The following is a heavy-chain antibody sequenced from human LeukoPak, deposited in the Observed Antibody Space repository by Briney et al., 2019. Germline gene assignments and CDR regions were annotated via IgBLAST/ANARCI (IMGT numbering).Heavy chain of an antibody. J-gene: IGHJ6*03. CDR3: TRVPDYYYYYMDV. V-gene: IGHV3-9*01. CDR1: GFTFDDYA. CDR2: ISWNSGSI. Sequence: GGSLRLSCAASGFTFDDYAMHWVRQAPGKGLEWVSGISWNSGSIGYADSVKGRFTISRDNAKNSLYLQMNSLRAEDTAVYYCTRVPDYYYYYMDVWGKGTTVTVSS.